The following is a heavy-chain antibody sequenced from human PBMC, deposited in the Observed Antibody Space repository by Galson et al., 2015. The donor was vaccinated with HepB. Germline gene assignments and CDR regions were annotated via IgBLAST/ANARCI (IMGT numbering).Heavy chain of an antibody. Sequence: SVKVSCKASGYTFTSYAMNWVRQAPGQGLEWMGWINTNTGNPTYAQGFTGRFVFSLDTSVSTAYLQISSLKAEDTAVYYCAKERTVAGTYYYYGMDVWGQGDHGHRLL. CDR3: AKERTVAGTYYYYGMDV. J-gene: IGHJ6*02. D-gene: IGHD6-19*01. V-gene: IGHV7-4-1*02. CDR1: GYTFTSYA. CDR2: INTNTGNP.